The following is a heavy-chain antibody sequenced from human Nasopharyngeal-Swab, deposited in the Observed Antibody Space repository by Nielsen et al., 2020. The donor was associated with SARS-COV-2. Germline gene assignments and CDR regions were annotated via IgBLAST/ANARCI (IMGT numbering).Heavy chain of an antibody. CDR2: MNPNSGNT. D-gene: IGHD3-22*01. V-gene: IGHV1-8*01. Sequence: WGRQAPGQGLEGMGWMNPNSGNTGYAQKFQGRVTMTRNTSISTAYMELSSLRSEDTAVYYCARGRKGGGIVVVIPYYYYYMDVWGKGTTVTVSS. J-gene: IGHJ6*03. CDR3: ARGRKGGGIVVVIPYYYYYMDV.